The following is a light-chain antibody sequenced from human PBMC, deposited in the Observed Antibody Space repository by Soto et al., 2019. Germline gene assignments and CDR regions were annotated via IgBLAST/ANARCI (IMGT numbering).Light chain of an antibody. V-gene: IGLV2-14*01. CDR3: SSYTSSSTLV. CDR1: SSDVGGYNY. CDR2: EVS. Sequence: QSALTQPASVSGSPGQSITISCTGHSSDVGGYNYVSWYQQHPGKAPKLMICEVSNRPSGVSNRFSGSKSGNTASLTISGLQAEDAADYYCSSYTSSSTLVFGTGTKLTVL. J-gene: IGLJ1*01.